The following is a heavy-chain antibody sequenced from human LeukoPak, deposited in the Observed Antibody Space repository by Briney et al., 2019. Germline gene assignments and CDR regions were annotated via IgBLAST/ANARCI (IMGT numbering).Heavy chain of an antibody. J-gene: IGHJ6*03. CDR3: ARSGLDYTSYYYYYMDV. D-gene: IGHD4-11*01. Sequence: SETLSLTCTVSGGSINSYYWSWIRQPPGKGLEWIGYIYYSGSTNYNPSLKSRVTISVDTSKNQFSLKLSSVTAADTAVYYCARSGLDYTSYYYYYMDVWGKGTTVTVSS. CDR1: GGSINSYY. CDR2: IYYSGST. V-gene: IGHV4-59*12.